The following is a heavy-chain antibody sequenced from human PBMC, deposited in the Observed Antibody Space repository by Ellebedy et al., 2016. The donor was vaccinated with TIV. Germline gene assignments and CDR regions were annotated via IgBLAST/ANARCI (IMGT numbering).Heavy chain of an antibody. CDR3: AREGDSDSTTWSPHAFDI. Sequence: PGGSLRLSCAASSFTVSSNYMTWVRQGPGKGLEWVSVIYSGGSTYYADSVKGRFTISRDDSKNTIYLQMNSLRAEDTALYYCAREGDSDSTTWSPHAFDIWGQGTMVTVSS. J-gene: IGHJ3*02. CDR2: IYSGGST. CDR1: SFTVSSNY. V-gene: IGHV3-53*01. D-gene: IGHD3-22*01.